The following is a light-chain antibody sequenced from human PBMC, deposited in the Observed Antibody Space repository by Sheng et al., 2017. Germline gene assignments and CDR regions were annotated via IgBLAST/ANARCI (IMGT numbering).Light chain of an antibody. CDR1: QNILYHSNNKNY. V-gene: IGKV4-1*01. CDR3: QQYYNTPLT. CDR2: WAS. Sequence: DIVMTQSPDSLAVSLGERATINCKSSQNILYHSNNKNYLAWFQQKPGQPPKLIIYWASARESGVPDRFSGSGSGTDFTLTISSLQAEDVALYYCQQYYNTPLTFGGGTRVEIK. J-gene: IGKJ4*01.